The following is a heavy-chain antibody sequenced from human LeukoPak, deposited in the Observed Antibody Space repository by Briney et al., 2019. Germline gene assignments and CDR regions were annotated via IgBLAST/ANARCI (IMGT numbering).Heavy chain of an antibody. CDR3: ARDSSSSYAYFQH. D-gene: IGHD6-13*01. Sequence: SETLSLTCTVSGGSVSRDSWNWIRQPPGKGLEWIGYIYSSGNTNYNPSLKSRVTISVDTSKNQFSPRPTSVTAADTAMYYCARDSSSSYAYFQHWGQGTLVTVSS. CDR2: IYSSGNT. J-gene: IGHJ1*01. V-gene: IGHV4-59*02. CDR1: GGSVSRDS.